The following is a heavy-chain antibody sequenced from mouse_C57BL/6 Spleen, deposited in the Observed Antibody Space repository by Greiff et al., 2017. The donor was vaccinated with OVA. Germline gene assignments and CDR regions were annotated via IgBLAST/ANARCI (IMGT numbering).Heavy chain of an antibody. CDR3: AGDGYFYYAMDY. V-gene: IGHV1-82*01. Sequence: VQLVESGPELVKPGASVKISCKASGYAFSSSWMNWVKQRPGKGLEWIGRIYPGDGDTNYNGKFKGKATLTADKSSSTAYMQLSSLTSEDSAVYFCAGDGYFYYAMDYWGQGTSVTVSS. D-gene: IGHD2-3*01. J-gene: IGHJ4*01. CDR1: GYAFSSSW. CDR2: IYPGDGDT.